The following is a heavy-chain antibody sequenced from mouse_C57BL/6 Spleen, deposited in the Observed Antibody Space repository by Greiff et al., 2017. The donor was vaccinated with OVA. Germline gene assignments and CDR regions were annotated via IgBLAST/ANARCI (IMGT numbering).Heavy chain of an antibody. V-gene: IGHV1-69*01. J-gene: IGHJ3*01. Sequence: QVQLKQSGAELVMPGASVKLSCKASGYTFTSYWMHWVKQRPGQGLEWIGEIDPSDSYTNYNQKFKGKSTLTVDKSSSTAYMQLSSLTSEDSAVYYCATRTVVATSPFAYWGQGTLVTVSA. CDR1: GYTFTSYW. CDR3: ATRTVVATSPFAY. CDR2: IDPSDSYT. D-gene: IGHD1-1*01.